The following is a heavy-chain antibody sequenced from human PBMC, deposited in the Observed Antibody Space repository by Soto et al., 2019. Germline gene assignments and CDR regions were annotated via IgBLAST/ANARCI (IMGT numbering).Heavy chain of an antibody. D-gene: IGHD2-15*01. CDR2: IYYSGST. CDR1: GCSISSYY. CDR3: ARAGAGYCSGGSCYSDYYYGMDV. J-gene: IGHJ6*02. V-gene: IGHV4-59*01. Sequence: XETLSLTCTAAGCSISSYYWSWIRQPPGKGLDWIGYIYYSGSTNYNPSLKSRVTISVDTSKNQFSLKLSSVTAADTAVYYCARAGAGYCSGGSCYSDYYYGMDVWGQGTTVTVSS.